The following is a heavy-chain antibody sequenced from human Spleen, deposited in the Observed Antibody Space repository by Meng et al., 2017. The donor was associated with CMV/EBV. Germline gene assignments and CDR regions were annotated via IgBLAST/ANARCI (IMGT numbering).Heavy chain of an antibody. CDR2: ISLSSTYI. V-gene: IGHV3-21*06. CDR3: VRRQSVSAFDV. Sequence: GESLKISCADSGFTFSGFTMNWVRQAPGKGLGWISSISLSSTYIEYADSLEGRFTISRDNARNSLYLQMDNLRAEDTAVYYCVRRQSVSAFDVWGQGTMVTVSS. D-gene: IGHD3-3*01. J-gene: IGHJ3*01. CDR1: GFTFSGFT.